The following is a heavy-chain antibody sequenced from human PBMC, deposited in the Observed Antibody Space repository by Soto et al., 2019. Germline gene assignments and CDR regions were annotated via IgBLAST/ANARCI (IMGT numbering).Heavy chain of an antibody. CDR2: IYYSGST. V-gene: IGHV4-59*01. D-gene: IGHD5-18*01. J-gene: IGHJ4*02. CDR1: GGSISSYY. CDR3: ARVRGYSYGYGSFDY. Sequence: QVQLQESGPGLVKPSETLSLTCTVSGGSISSYYWSWIRQPPGKGLEWIGYIYYSGSTKYNPSLKSRVTISVDTSKKQFSLKLSSVTAADTAVYYCARVRGYSYGYGSFDYWGQGTLVTVSS.